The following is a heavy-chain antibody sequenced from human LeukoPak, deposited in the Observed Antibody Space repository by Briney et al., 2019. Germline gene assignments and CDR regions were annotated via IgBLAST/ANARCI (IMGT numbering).Heavy chain of an antibody. D-gene: IGHD5-12*01. V-gene: IGHV1-18*04. Sequence: ASVKVSCKASGYTFTSYGISWVRQAPGQGLEWMGWISAHNGNTNYAQNLQGRVTMTADTSTSTAYMELRSLRSDDTAVYYRARAPLASGYADYWGQGPLVTVSS. CDR2: ISAHNGNT. CDR3: ARAPLASGYADY. J-gene: IGHJ4*02. CDR1: GYTFTSYG.